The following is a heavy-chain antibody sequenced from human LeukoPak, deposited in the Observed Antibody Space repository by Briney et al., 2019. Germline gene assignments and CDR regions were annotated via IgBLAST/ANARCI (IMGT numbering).Heavy chain of an antibody. V-gene: IGHV3-74*01. CDR3: ARAGAYRFDS. Sequence: GGSLILSCAASGFTFGDYWMHWVRQAPGKGLVWVSIINTDTRGTYYADSVKGRFTISRDNAKNTLYLQMNSLTAEDTAVYYCARAGAYRFDSWGQGTLVTVSS. CDR1: GFTFGDYW. J-gene: IGHJ4*02. CDR2: INTDTRGT. D-gene: IGHD3-16*01.